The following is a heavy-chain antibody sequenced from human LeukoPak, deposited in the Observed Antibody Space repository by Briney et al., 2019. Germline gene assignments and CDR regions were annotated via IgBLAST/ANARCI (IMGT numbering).Heavy chain of an antibody. Sequence: ASVKVSCKTSGYTFTSYGISWVRQAPGQGLEWMGWISAYNGNTNYAQKLLGRVTMTTDTSTSTAYMGLRSLRSDDTAVYYCARGSVYYGSGSYPDYWGQGTLVTVSS. D-gene: IGHD3-10*01. CDR1: GYTFTSYG. J-gene: IGHJ4*02. CDR2: ISAYNGNT. V-gene: IGHV1-18*01. CDR3: ARGSVYYGSGSYPDY.